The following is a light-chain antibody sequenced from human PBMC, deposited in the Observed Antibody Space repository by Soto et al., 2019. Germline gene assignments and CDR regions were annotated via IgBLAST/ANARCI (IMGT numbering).Light chain of an antibody. CDR2: AAS. Sequence: DIQMTQSPSSLSASVGDRVTITCRASQTISGYLNWYEQKPGKAPKLLIYAASTLQSGVPSRFSGSGSGTDFTLTISSLQPEDVATYYCQESYSTPWTFGQGTKVDIK. CDR1: QTISGY. V-gene: IGKV1-39*01. J-gene: IGKJ1*01. CDR3: QESYSTPWT.